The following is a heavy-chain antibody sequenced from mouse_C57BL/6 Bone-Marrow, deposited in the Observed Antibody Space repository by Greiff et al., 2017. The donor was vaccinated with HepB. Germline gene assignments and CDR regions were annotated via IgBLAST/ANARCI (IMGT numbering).Heavy chain of an antibody. D-gene: IGHD1-1*01. CDR3: AREGLLRAWFAY. CDR2: IYPGSGST. Sequence: VQLQQPGAELVKPGASVKMSCKASGYTFTSYWITWVKQRPGQGLEWIGDIYPGSGSTNYNEKFKSKATLTVDTSSSTANMQLSSLTSEDSAVYYCAREGLLRAWFAYWGQGTLVTVSA. CDR1: GYTFTSYW. J-gene: IGHJ3*01. V-gene: IGHV1-55*01.